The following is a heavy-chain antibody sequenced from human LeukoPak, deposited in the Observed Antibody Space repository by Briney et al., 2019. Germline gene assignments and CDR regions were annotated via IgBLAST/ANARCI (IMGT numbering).Heavy chain of an antibody. V-gene: IGHV4-59*01. D-gene: IGHD6-13*01. Sequence: SETLSLTCTVSGGSISSYYWSWIRQPPGKGLEWIGYIYYSGSTNYNPSLKSRVTISVDTSKNQFSLKLSSVTAAATAVYYCAREGQQLVLDYWGQGPLVTVSS. J-gene: IGHJ4*02. CDR2: IYYSGST. CDR3: AREGQQLVLDY. CDR1: GGSISSYY.